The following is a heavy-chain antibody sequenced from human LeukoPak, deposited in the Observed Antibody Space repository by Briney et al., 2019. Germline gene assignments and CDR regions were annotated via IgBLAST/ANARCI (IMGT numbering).Heavy chain of an antibody. Sequence: SETLSLTCTVSGGSISSSNYSWGWIRQPPGKGLEWIGSIYYSGTTYYNPSLKSRVTISVDTSKNQSSLKLSSVTAADTAVYYCVRACSGGSCYLSFQHWGQGTLVTVSS. V-gene: IGHV4-39*01. CDR3: VRACSGGSCYLSFQH. CDR2: IYYSGTT. CDR1: GGSISSSNYS. D-gene: IGHD2-15*01. J-gene: IGHJ1*01.